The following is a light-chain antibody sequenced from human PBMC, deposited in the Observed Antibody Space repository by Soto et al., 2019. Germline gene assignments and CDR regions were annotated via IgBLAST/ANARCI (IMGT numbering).Light chain of an antibody. J-gene: IGKJ1*01. CDR1: QSASSNY. Sequence: EIVLTQSPGTLSLSPGERATFSCRASQSASSNYLAWYQQKPGQAPRLLIYGAFKRATGIPDRFSGSGSGTDFSLTISRMEPEDFAVYCCQQYGSSPRTFGQGTKVDIK. CDR3: QQYGSSPRT. V-gene: IGKV3-20*01. CDR2: GAF.